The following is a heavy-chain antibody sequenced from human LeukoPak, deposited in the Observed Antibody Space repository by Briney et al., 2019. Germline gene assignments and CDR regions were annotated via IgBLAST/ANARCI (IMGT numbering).Heavy chain of an antibody. CDR1: GFTFSSYA. V-gene: IGHV3-23*01. CDR2: ISGSGGST. D-gene: IGHD2-21*02. Sequence: GGSLRLSCADSGFTFSSYAMSWVRQAPGKGLEWVSAISGSGGSTYYADSVKGRFTISRDNSKNTLYLQMNSLRAEDTAVYYCAKGTRIVVVTAALDYWGQGTLVTVSS. CDR3: AKGTRIVVVTAALDY. J-gene: IGHJ4*02.